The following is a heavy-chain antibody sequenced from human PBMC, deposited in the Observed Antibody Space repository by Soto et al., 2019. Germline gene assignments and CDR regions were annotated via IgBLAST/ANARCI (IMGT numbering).Heavy chain of an antibody. CDR1: GGSFSGYY. CDR2: INHSGST. CDR3: ARWQYYYNGMDV. V-gene: IGHV4-34*01. J-gene: IGHJ6*01. Sequence: SETLSLTCAVYGGSFSGYYWSWIRQPPGKGLEWIGEINHSGSTNYNPSLKSRVTISVDTSKNQFSLKLRSVTAADTAVYYCARWQYYYNGMDVWGQGTTVTVSS.